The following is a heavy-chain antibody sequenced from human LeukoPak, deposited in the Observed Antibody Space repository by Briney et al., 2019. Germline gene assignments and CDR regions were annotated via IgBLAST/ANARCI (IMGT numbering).Heavy chain of an antibody. D-gene: IGHD3-10*01. Sequence: GGSLRLSCAASGFTFGWHWMSWVRQAPGKGLEWVGRIKSKTDGGTTDYAAPVKGRFTISRDDSKNTLYLQMNSLKTEDTAVYYCTTRVWFGGNWFDPWGQGTLVTVSS. CDR1: GFTFGWHW. CDR2: IKSKTDGGTT. V-gene: IGHV3-15*01. CDR3: TTRVWFGGNWFDP. J-gene: IGHJ5*02.